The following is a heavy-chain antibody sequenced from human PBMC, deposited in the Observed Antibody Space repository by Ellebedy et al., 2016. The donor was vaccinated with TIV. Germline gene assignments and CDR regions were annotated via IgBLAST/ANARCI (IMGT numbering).Heavy chain of an antibody. Sequence: ASVKVSCKASGGNFSSYAISWVRQAPGQGLEWMGGIIPIFGTANYAQKFQGRVTITADESTSTAYMELSSLRSEDTAVYYCARWLGGEVSASYFDLWGRGTLVTVSS. CDR2: IIPIFGTA. J-gene: IGHJ2*01. V-gene: IGHV1-69*13. CDR1: GGNFSSYA. CDR3: ARWLGGEVSASYFDL. D-gene: IGHD3-16*01.